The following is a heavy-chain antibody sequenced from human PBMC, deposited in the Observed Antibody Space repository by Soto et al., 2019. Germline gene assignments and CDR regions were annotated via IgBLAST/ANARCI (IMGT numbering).Heavy chain of an antibody. Sequence: GGALRLSCAASGFTFSSYAMSWVRQAPGKGLEWVSAISSSGGTTYYPDSVKGRFTISRDNAKNSLYLQMNSLRAEDTAVYYCARGEAVIVVVPAATLDVWGKGTTVTVSS. CDR3: ARGEAVIVVVPAATLDV. V-gene: IGHV3-23*01. CDR1: GFTFSSYA. J-gene: IGHJ6*04. D-gene: IGHD2-2*01. CDR2: ISSSGGTT.